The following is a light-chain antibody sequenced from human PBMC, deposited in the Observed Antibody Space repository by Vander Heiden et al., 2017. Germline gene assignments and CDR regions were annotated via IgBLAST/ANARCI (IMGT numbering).Light chain of an antibody. Sequence: QSALTQPASVSGSPGQSLTISCTGTSSDVGGYNYVSWYQQHPGKAPKLMIYEVSNRPSGVSNRFSGSKSGNTASLTISGLQAEDEADYYCSSYTSSSTLEGVVFGGGTKLTVL. J-gene: IGLJ2*01. CDR1: SSDVGGYNY. CDR3: SSYTSSSTLEGVV. CDR2: EVS. V-gene: IGLV2-14*01.